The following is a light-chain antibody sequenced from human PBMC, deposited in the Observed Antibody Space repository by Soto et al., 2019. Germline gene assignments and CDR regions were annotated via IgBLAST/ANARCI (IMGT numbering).Light chain of an antibody. J-gene: IGKJ5*01. V-gene: IGKV3-11*01. CDR2: DAS. CDR1: QSVSSY. Sequence: ELVLTQSPATLSLSPGARATLSCRASQSVSSYLAWYQQRHGQAPRLLIYDASNRATGIPARFSGSGSGTDLTITISSLEPEDFEVYYCQQRSNWPPTFGQGTRLDI. CDR3: QQRSNWPPT.